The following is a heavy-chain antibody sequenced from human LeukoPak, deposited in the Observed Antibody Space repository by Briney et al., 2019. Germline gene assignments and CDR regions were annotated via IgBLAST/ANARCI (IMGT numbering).Heavy chain of an antibody. J-gene: IGHJ3*02. CDR3: ARTYGDYAFDI. CDR2: IYSGGST. V-gene: IGHV3-53*01. D-gene: IGHD4-17*01. Sequence: GGSLRLSCAASGFTVSSNYMSWVRQAPGKGLEWVSVIYSGGSTYCADSVKDRFTISRDNSKNTLYLQMNSLRAEDTAVYYCARTYGDYAFDIWGQGTMVTVSS. CDR1: GFTVSSNY.